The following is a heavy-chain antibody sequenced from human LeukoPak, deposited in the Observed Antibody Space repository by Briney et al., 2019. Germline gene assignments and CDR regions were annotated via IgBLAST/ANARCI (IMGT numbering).Heavy chain of an antibody. V-gene: IGHV3-23*01. Sequence: GRSLRLSCAASGFTFSSYGMHWVRQAPGKGLEWVSAISGSGGSTYYADSVKGRFTTSRDNSKNTLYLQMNSLRAEDTAVYYCAKKGGYGDYGPYYFDYWGQGTLVTVSS. CDR3: AKKGGYGDYGPYYFDY. CDR1: GFTFSSYG. D-gene: IGHD4-17*01. J-gene: IGHJ4*02. CDR2: ISGSGGST.